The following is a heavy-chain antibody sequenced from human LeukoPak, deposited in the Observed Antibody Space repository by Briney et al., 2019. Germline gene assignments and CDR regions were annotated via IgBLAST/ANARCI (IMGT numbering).Heavy chain of an antibody. CDR2: ISSSSSYI. CDR3: ARALDIVVVVAATEWDY. V-gene: IGHV3-21*01. J-gene: IGHJ4*02. D-gene: IGHD2-15*01. Sequence: GGSLRLSCAASGFTFSSYSMNWVRQAPGKGLEWVSSISSSSSYIYYADSVKGRFTISRDNAKNSLYLQMNSMRAEDTAVYYCARALDIVVVVAATEWDYWGQGTLVTVSS. CDR1: GFTFSSYS.